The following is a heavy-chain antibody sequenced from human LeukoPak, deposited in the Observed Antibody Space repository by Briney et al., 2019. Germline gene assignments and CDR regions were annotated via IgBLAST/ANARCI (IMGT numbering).Heavy chain of an antibody. CDR2: IYHSGST. V-gene: IGHV4-38-2*01. CDR1: GYSNSSGYY. CDR3: ARQKLNTIFGVVIIPGSSNWFDP. J-gene: IGHJ5*02. D-gene: IGHD3-3*01. Sequence: SETLSLTCAVSGYSNSSGYYWGWIRQPPGQGLEWIGSIYHSGSTYYNPSLKSRVTISVDTSKNQFSLKLSSVTAADTAVYYCARQKLNTIFGVVIIPGSSNWFDPWGQGTLVTVSS.